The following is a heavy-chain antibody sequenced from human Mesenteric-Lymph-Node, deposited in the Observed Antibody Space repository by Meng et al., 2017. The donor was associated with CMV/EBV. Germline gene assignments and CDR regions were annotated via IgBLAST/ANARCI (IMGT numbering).Heavy chain of an antibody. CDR2: MYYDGST. J-gene: IGHJ4*02. V-gene: IGHV4-61*01. CDR1: GGSVSSGRYY. Sequence: GSLRLSCTVSGGSVSSGRYYWSWIRQPPGKGLEWIGHMYYDGSTKYNPSLKSRVTTSVDTSKNQFSLKLSSVTAADTAVYYCASGFGGWSGYYMAFDYWGQGTLVTVSS. D-gene: IGHD3-3*01. CDR3: ASGFGGWSGYYMAFDY.